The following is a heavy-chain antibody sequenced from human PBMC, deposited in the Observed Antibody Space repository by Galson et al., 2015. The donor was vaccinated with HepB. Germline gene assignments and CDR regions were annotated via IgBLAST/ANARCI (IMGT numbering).Heavy chain of an antibody. CDR2: IYPGDSDT. D-gene: IGHD3/OR15-3a*01. V-gene: IGHV5-51*01. J-gene: IGHJ3*02. CDR3: ARQGVWAGVTSPPGGSVDDLDI. CDR1: GYSFTSYW. Sequence: QSGAEVKKPGESLKISCTGSGYSFTSYWIGWVRQMPGKGLEWMGIIYPGDSDTRYSPSFQGQVTISADKSISTAYLQWSSLKASDTAMYYCARQGVWAGVTSPPGGSVDDLDISGQGTMVTVSS.